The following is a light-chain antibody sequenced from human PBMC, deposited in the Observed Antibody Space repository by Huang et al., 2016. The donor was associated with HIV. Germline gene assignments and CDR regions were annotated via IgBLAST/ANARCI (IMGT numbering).Light chain of an antibody. J-gene: IGKJ1*01. CDR1: QSVSSRD. Sequence: EIVLTQSPGTLSLSPGERATLSCRASQSVSSRDLAWYQQKPGQAPRLLIYGASSRATGSPDRFSGSGSGTDFTLTISRLEPEDFAVYYCQQYGSSRTFGQGTKVEIK. V-gene: IGKV3-20*01. CDR2: GAS. CDR3: QQYGSSRT.